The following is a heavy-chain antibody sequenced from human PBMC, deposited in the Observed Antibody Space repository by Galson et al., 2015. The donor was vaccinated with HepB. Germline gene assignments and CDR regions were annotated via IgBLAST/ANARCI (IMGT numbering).Heavy chain of an antibody. CDR3: DRIDYRSDLRGGY. Sequence: SLRLSCAASGFTFSDRYMDWVRQTPGKGLEWVGRIKNKDNKYNTEYAASVKGRFTISRDDSQNTLYLQMNRLRTEDTAVYYCDRIDYRSDLRGGYWGQGTLVTVSS. V-gene: IGHV3-72*01. J-gene: IGHJ4*02. CDR2: IKNKDNKYNT. CDR1: GFTFSDRY. D-gene: IGHD6-19*01.